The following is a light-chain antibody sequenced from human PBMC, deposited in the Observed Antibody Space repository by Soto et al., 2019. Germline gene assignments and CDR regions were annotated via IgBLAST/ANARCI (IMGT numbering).Light chain of an antibody. Sequence: EIVLTQSPGTLSLSPGERATLSCRASQSVSSGYLAWYQQKPGQAPRLLIYATSSRATGIPDRFSGSGSGTDFTLTISRLEPEDFAVYYWQQYAASLTFGGGTKVEIK. CDR1: QSVSSGY. CDR2: ATS. J-gene: IGKJ4*01. V-gene: IGKV3-20*01. CDR3: QQYAASLT.